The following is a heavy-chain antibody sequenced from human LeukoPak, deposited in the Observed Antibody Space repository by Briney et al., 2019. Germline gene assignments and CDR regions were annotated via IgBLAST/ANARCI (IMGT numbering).Heavy chain of an antibody. CDR1: GYSLTSYW. CDR2: IYPGDSDT. D-gene: IGHD6-19*01. J-gene: IGHJ6*02. V-gene: IGHV5-51*01. CDR3: ARFIGAVAGDGGVYYYYGMDV. Sequence: GESLKISCKGSGYSLTSYWIGWVRQMPGKGLEWMGIIYPGDSDTRYSPSFQGQVTISADKSISTAYLQWSSLKASDTAMYYCARFIGAVAGDGGVYYYYGMDVWGQGTTVTVSS.